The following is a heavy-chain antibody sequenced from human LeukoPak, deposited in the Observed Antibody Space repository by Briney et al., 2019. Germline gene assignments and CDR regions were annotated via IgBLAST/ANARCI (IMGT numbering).Heavy chain of an antibody. D-gene: IGHD3-22*01. V-gene: IGHV4-61*01. CDR3: ARGAVGGYLRFDP. Sequence: SETLSLTCTVSGGSVSSGSYYWSWIRQPPGKGLEWIGYMYYSGSTNYNPSLKSRVTISLDTSKNQFSLRLTSVTSADTAVYYCARGAVGGYLRFDPWGQGTLVTVSS. CDR2: MYYSGST. J-gene: IGHJ5*02. CDR1: GGSVSSGSYY.